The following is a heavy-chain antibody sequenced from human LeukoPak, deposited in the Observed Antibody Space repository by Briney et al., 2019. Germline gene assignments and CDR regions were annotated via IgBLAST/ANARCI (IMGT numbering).Heavy chain of an antibody. Sequence: PSETLSLTCAVYGGSFSGYYWSWIRQPPGKGLEWIGEINHSGSTNYNPSLKSRVTISVDTSKNQFPLKLSSVTAADTAVYYCARSTVTSRWAFDIWGQGTMVTVSS. V-gene: IGHV4-34*01. CDR3: ARSTVTSRWAFDI. D-gene: IGHD4-17*01. J-gene: IGHJ3*02. CDR2: INHSGST. CDR1: GGSFSGYY.